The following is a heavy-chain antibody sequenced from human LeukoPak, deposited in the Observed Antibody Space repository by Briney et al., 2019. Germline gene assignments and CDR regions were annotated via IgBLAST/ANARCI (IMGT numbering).Heavy chain of an antibody. CDR2: ISSSSSYI. J-gene: IGHJ4*02. V-gene: IGHV3-21*01. CDR1: GFTFSSYS. D-gene: IGHD6-13*01. Sequence: GGSLRLSCAASGFTFSSYSMNWVRQAPGKGLEWVSSISSSSSYIYYADSVKGRFTISRDNAKNSLYLQMNSLRAEDTAVYYCARARTGYSSSWREDYWGQGTLVTVSS. CDR3: ARARTGYSSSWREDY.